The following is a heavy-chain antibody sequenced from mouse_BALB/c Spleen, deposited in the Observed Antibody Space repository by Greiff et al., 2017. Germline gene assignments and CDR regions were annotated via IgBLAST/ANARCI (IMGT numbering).Heavy chain of an antibody. CDR3: ARNHDGYYVGAMDY. CDR1: GYTFTSYV. D-gene: IGHD2-3*01. CDR2: INPYNDGT. V-gene: IGHV1-14*01. Sequence: VQLQQSGPELVKPGASVKMSCKASGYTFTSYVMHWVKQKPGQGLEWIGYINPYNDGTKYNEKFKGKATLTSDKSSSTAYMELSSLTSEDSAVYYCARNHDGYYVGAMDYWGQGTSVTVSS. J-gene: IGHJ4*01.